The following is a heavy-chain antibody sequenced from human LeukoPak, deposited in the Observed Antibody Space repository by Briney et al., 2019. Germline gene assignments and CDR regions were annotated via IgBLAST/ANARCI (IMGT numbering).Heavy chain of an antibody. CDR2: INPSGGST. CDR1: GYTFTGYY. V-gene: IGHV1-46*01. Sequence: GASVKVSCKASGYTFTGYYMHWVRQAPGQGLEWMGIINPSGGSTSYAQKFQGRVTMTRDTSTSTVYMELSSLRSEDTAVYYCAREAYYYDSSGYSGFDYWGQGTLVTVSS. J-gene: IGHJ4*02. D-gene: IGHD3-22*01. CDR3: AREAYYYDSSGYSGFDY.